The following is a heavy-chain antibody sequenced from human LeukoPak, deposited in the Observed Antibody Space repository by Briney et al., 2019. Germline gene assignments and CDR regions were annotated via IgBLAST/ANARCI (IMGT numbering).Heavy chain of an antibody. J-gene: IGHJ4*02. CDR2: ISGRGGST. D-gene: IGHD3-10*01. V-gene: IGHV3-23*01. CDR3: AKDSRGSGSDKTFDY. CDR1: GFTFSRNA. Sequence: PGGSLRLSFGPSGFTFSRNAMSSVRQAPGKGREWVSGISGRGGSTYYAHSGTGRFTIPRDNSKSTLYVQMTRLRAEDTVVYYCAKDSRGSGSDKTFDYWGQGTLVTVSS.